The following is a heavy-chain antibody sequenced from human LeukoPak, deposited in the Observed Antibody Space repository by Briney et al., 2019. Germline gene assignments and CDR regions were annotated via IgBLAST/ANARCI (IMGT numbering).Heavy chain of an antibody. CDR1: GGSISSYY. Sequence: NPSETLSLTCTVSGGSISSYYWSWIRQPAGKGLEWIGRIYTSGSTNYNPSLKSRVTMSVDTSKNQFSLKLSSVTAADTAVYYCASSPPIGYCSSTSCYIYDYWGQGTLVTVSS. CDR2: IYTSGST. CDR3: ASSPPIGYCSSTSCYIYDY. J-gene: IGHJ4*02. D-gene: IGHD2-2*02. V-gene: IGHV4-4*07.